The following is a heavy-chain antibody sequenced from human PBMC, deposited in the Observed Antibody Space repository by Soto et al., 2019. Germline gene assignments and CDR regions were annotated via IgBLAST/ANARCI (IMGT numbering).Heavy chain of an antibody. Sequence: QLHLQESGPGLVKPSETLSLSCTVSGDSIKRSGYSWAWIRQPPGKGLEWIGTMYYNGNTYYNPSLMLPATIPVDPSKNQFSLNLSSVTAADTAVYYCARRVASDAFDIWGQGTMVTVSS. D-gene: IGHD2-15*01. V-gene: IGHV4-39*01. CDR1: GDSIKRSGYS. CDR3: ARRVASDAFDI. J-gene: IGHJ3*02. CDR2: MYYNGNT.